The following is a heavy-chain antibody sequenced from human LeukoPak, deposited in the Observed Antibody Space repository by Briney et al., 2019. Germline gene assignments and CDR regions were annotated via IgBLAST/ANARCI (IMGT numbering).Heavy chain of an antibody. J-gene: IGHJ6*02. CDR1: GGSLSSYY. D-gene: IGHD3-22*01. V-gene: IGHV4-59*01. Sequence: RASETLSLTCTVSGGSLSSYYWSWIRQPPGKGLEWIGFIYYSGTTKYNPSLRSRVTISLDTSKNQFSLKLNSVTAADTAVYYCARSYDSRGYYYYGVDVWGQGTTVTVSS. CDR3: ARSYDSRGYYYYGVDV. CDR2: IYYSGTT.